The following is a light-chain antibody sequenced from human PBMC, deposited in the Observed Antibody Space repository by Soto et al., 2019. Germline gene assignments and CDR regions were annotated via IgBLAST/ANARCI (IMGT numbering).Light chain of an antibody. J-gene: IGLJ1*01. CDR1: STDFVSYNR. V-gene: IGLV2-18*01. CDR3: SLYTSENTYV. Sequence: SVLTQPPSVSGSPGQSVTISCTGTSTDFVSYNRVSWYQQPPGTAPKLIIYEASNRPSGVPDRFSGSKSGNTASLTISGLQAADGADYYCSLYTSENTYVFGTGTKVTVL. CDR2: EAS.